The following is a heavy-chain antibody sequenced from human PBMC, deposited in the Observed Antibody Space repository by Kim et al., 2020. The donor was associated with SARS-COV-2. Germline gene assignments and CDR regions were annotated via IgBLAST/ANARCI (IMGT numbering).Heavy chain of an antibody. Sequence: GGSLRLSCAASGFTFRSYSMNWVRQAPGKGLEWVSSISSSSSYIYYADSVKGRFTISRDNSKNSLYLQMNSLRTEDTAVYYCARAGGRKSSGGQVGHIDYWRGGTLHTVS. D-gene: IGHD2-15*01. CDR1: GFTFRSYS. CDR2: ISSSSSYI. V-gene: IGHV3-21*01. CDR3: ARAGGRKSSGGQVGHIDY. J-gene: IGHJ4*02.